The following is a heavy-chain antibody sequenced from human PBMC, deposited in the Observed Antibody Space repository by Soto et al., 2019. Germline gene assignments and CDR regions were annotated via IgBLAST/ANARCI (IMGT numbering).Heavy chain of an antibody. V-gene: IGHV3-23*01. CDR3: AKDTRITIFGVVIGQRDYYFDY. CDR1: GFTFSSYA. CDR2: ISGSGGST. J-gene: IGHJ4*02. Sequence: GSLRLSCAASGFTFSSYAMSWVRQAPGKGLEWVSAISGSGGSTYYADSVKGRFTISRDNSKNTLYLQMNSLRAEDTAVYYCAKDTRITIFGVVIGQRDYYFDYWGQGTLVTVSS. D-gene: IGHD3-3*01.